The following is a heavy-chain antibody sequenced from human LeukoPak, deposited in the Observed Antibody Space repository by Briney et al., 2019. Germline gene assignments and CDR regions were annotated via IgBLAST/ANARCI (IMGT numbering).Heavy chain of an antibody. CDR1: GYTFTVYH. CDR3: ARGLSSSWYFYCYMDV. D-gene: IGHD6-13*01. V-gene: IGHV1-46*01. Sequence: ASVKVSCKASGYTFTVYHMHWVRQAPGQGLEWMGIINPSDGSTTYAQKFQGRVTITRNTSISTAYMELSSLRSEDTAVYYCARGLSSSWYFYCYMDVWGKGTTVTVSS. J-gene: IGHJ6*03. CDR2: INPSDGST.